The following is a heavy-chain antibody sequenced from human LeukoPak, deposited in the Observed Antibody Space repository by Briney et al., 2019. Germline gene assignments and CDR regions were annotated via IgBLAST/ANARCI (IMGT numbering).Heavy chain of an antibody. CDR3: ARDRTGFEY. V-gene: IGHV4-59*01. CDR1: GGSIGSSY. D-gene: IGHD1-14*01. CDR2: IYYSGST. J-gene: IGHJ4*02. Sequence: SETLSLTCTVSGGSIGSSYWSWIRQPPGKGLEWIGYIYYSGSTNYNPSLKSRVTISVDTSKNQFSLKLSSVTAADTAVYYCARDRTGFEYWGQGTLVTVSS.